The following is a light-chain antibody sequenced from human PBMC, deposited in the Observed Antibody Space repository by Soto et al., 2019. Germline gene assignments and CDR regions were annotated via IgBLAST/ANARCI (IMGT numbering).Light chain of an antibody. Sequence: DIQMTQSPSSLSASVGDRVTITCRASPSISSYLNWYQQKPGKAPKLLIYAASSLQSGVPSRFSGSGSGTDFTLTISSLQPEDFATYYCQQSYSTPPVFGQGTKVEIK. CDR1: PSISSY. CDR2: AAS. J-gene: IGKJ1*01. CDR3: QQSYSTPPV. V-gene: IGKV1-39*01.